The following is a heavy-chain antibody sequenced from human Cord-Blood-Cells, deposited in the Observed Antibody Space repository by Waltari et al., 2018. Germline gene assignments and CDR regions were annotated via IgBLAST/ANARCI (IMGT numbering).Heavy chain of an antibody. CDR3: ARDGTGDYFDY. D-gene: IGHD7-27*01. V-gene: IGHV3-21*01. CDR1: GFTFSRYS. J-gene: IGHJ4*02. CDR2: ISSSSSYI. Sequence: EVQLVESGGGLVKPGGSLRLSCAVSGFTFSRYSMNWVRQAPGKGLEWVSSISSSSSYIYYADSVKGRFTISRDNAKNSLYLQMNSLRAEDTAVYYCARDGTGDYFDYWGQGTLVTVSS.